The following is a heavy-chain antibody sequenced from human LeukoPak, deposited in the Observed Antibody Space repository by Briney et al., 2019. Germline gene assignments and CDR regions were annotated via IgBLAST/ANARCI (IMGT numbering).Heavy chain of an antibody. Sequence: SSETLSLTCTVSGGSISSYYWSWIRQPPGKGLEWIGSLFYSGNTNYNPSLKSRVTISLGTSKNQVSLKLSSVTAADTAVYYCARGSSPFDYWGQGTLVTVSS. J-gene: IGHJ4*02. CDR3: ARGSSPFDY. CDR1: GGSISSYY. CDR2: LFYSGNT. V-gene: IGHV4-59*08.